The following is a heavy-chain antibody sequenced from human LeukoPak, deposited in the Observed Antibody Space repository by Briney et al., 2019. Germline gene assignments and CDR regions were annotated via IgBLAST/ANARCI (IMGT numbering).Heavy chain of an antibody. J-gene: IGHJ5*02. V-gene: IGHV1-18*01. CDR2: ISAYDGNT. CDR3: PRDVYYSSSWRGDWFDP. CDR1: GYTFTSYG. Sequence: AASVKVSCKASGYTFTSYGISWVRQAPGQGLEWMGWISAYDGNTNYAQKLQGRVTMTTDTSTSTAYMELRSLRSDDTAVYYCPRDVYYSSSWRGDWFDPWGQGTLVTVSS. D-gene: IGHD6-13*01.